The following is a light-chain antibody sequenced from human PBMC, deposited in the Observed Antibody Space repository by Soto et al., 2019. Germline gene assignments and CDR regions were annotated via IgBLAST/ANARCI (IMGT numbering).Light chain of an antibody. V-gene: IGKV3-11*01. CDR3: QQHINRLS. Sequence: EIVLTQSPATLSLSPGERATLSCRASQSVSNYLAWYQQKPGQAPRLLIYDASNRATGIPARFNGSGSGTDLTLTISTLEPEDFAVYYCQQHINRLSFGGGTKVEIK. CDR1: QSVSNY. CDR2: DAS. J-gene: IGKJ4*01.